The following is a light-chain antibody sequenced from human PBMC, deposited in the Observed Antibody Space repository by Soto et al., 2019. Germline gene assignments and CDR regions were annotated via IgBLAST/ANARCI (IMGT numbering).Light chain of an antibody. CDR3: HQRSNWPWT. V-gene: IGKV3-11*01. CDR1: QSVSSY. J-gene: IGKJ1*01. CDR2: DAS. Sequence: EIVLTQSPATVSLSPGEGVSLSCRASQSVSSYLACYQQKPGQAPRLLIYDASNRATGIPARFSGSGSGTDFTLTVSSLEPEDFAVYFCHQRSNWPWTFGEGTKVDIK.